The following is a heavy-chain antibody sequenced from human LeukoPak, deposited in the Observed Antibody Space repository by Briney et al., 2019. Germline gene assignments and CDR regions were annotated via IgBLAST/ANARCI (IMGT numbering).Heavy chain of an antibody. CDR3: ARGYDSGYYPPHLDY. CDR2: ISYDGSNK. J-gene: IGHJ4*02. CDR1: GFTFSSYA. Sequence: SGGSLRLSCSASGFTFSSYAMHWVRQAPGKGLEWVAVISYDGSNKYYADSVKGRFTISRDNSKNTLYLQMNSLRAEDTAVYYCARGYDSGYYPPHLDYWGQGTLVTVSS. D-gene: IGHD3-22*01. V-gene: IGHV3-30-3*01.